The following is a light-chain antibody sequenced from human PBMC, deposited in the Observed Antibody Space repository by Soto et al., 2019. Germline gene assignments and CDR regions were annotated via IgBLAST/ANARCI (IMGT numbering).Light chain of an antibody. J-gene: IGLJ1*01. CDR1: SSDVGGYNL. V-gene: IGLV2-23*02. CDR2: EVS. Sequence: QSALTQPASVSGSPGQSITISCTGTSSDVGGYNLVSWYQQHPGKAPKLIIYEVSERPSGVSHRFSGSKSDNTASLTISGLQTEDEADYYCCSYVGAGTLLVFGSGTKLTVL. CDR3: CSYVGAGTLLV.